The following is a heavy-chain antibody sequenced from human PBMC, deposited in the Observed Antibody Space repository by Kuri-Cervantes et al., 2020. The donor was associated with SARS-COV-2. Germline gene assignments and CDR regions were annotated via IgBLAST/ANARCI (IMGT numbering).Heavy chain of an antibody. V-gene: IGHV1-18*01. J-gene: IGHJ4*02. CDR1: GGTFSSFL. Sequence: ASVKVSCKAIGGTFSSFLFSWVRQAPGQGLEWMGWISAYNLKTIYAQKVQDRVTITVDTSTDTAFMEVRSLRSDDTAVYYCARDRWDAILDYWGQGTLVTVSS. CDR2: ISAYNLKT. D-gene: IGHD1-26*01. CDR3: ARDRWDAILDY.